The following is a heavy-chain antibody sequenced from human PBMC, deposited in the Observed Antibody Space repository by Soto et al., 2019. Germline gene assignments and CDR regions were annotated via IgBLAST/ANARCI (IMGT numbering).Heavy chain of an antibody. CDR1: GGTFSSYA. D-gene: IGHD3-3*01. CDR2: IIPIFGTA. J-gene: IGHJ3*02. V-gene: IGHV1-69*13. CDR3: ARDTDYDFWSGSRPFDI. Sequence: SVKVSCKASGGTFSSYAISWVRQAPEQGLEWMGGIIPIFGTANYAQKFQGRVTITADESTSTAYMELSSLRSEDTAVYYCARDTDYDFWSGSRPFDIWGQGTMVTVSS.